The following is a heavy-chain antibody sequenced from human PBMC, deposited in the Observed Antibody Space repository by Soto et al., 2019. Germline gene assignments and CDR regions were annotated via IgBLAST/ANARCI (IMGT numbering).Heavy chain of an antibody. V-gene: IGHV3-74*01. CDR3: VRDDIGVGLDH. CDR2: INIDGSDT. CDR1: GFTFSNYW. J-gene: IGHJ4*02. D-gene: IGHD1-26*01. Sequence: EVQLVESGGGLVQPGGSLRLSCAASGFTFSNYWMHWVRQTPGMGLVWVSHINIDGSDTTYADSVRGRFTISRDNAKNTLYLQMNSLRAEDTAVYYFVRDDIGVGLDHWGLGPPVTVSS.